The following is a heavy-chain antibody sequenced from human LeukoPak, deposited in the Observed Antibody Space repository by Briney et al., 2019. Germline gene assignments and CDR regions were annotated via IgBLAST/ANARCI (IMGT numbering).Heavy chain of an antibody. J-gene: IGHJ6*03. V-gene: IGHV4-59*01. Sequence: SETTSLTCTVSGGSISSYYWSWIRQPPGKGLEWIGYIYYSGSTNYNPSLKSRVTISVDTSKNQFSLKLSSVTAADTAVYYCAGGYSYGSTYYYMDVWGKGTTVTISS. CDR2: IYYSGST. CDR3: AGGYSYGSTYYYMDV. CDR1: GGSISSYY. D-gene: IGHD5-18*01.